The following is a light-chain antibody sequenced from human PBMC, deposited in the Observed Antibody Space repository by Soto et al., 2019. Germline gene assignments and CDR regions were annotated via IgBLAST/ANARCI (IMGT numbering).Light chain of an antibody. CDR1: QSVSSN. CDR3: HQYGSSSWT. Sequence: EIVMTQSPATLSVSPGERATLSCRASQSVSSNLAWYQQKPGQAPRLLIYGASTRATGVPDRFSGSGSGTDFTLTISRLVPEDFAVYYCHQYGSSSWTFGQGTKVDIK. CDR2: GAS. J-gene: IGKJ1*01. V-gene: IGKV3-20*01.